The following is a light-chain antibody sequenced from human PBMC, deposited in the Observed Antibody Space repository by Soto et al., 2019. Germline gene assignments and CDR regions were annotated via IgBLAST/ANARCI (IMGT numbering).Light chain of an antibody. Sequence: EIVLTQSPGTLSLSPGERATLSCRASQRVSSNYLAWYQQRPGQAPRLLIYGASSRATGIPDRFSGSGSGTDFTLTISRLEPEDFAVYYCQQYSDSLYTFGQGTKLEIK. CDR1: QRVSSNY. CDR3: QQYSDSLYT. CDR2: GAS. V-gene: IGKV3-20*01. J-gene: IGKJ2*01.